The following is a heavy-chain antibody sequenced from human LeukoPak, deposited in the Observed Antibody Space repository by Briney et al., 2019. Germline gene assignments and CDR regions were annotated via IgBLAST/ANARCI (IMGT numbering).Heavy chain of an antibody. J-gene: IGHJ4*02. CDR3: ARDMGIAAAGTEPYFDY. CDR2: ISGSGGST. CDR1: GFTFSSYA. Sequence: GGSLRLSCAAPGFTFSSYAMSWVRQAPGKGLEWVSAISGSGGSTYYADSVKGRFTVSRDNSKNTLYLQMNSLRAEDTAVYYCARDMGIAAAGTEPYFDYCGQGTLVTVSS. V-gene: IGHV3-23*01. D-gene: IGHD6-13*01.